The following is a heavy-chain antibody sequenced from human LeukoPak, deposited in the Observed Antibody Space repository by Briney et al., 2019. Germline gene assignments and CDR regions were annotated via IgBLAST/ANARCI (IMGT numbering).Heavy chain of an antibody. CDR1: GYSISSGYY. CDR2: IYHSGST. V-gene: IGHV4-38-2*01. Sequence: SETLSLTCAVSGYSISSGYYWGWIRQPPGKGLEWIGSIYHSGSTYYNPSLKSRVTISVDTSKNQFSLKLSSATAADTAVYYCARAPPYYDILTGYYPNWFDPWGQGTLVTVSS. CDR3: ARAPPYYDILTGYYPNWFDP. D-gene: IGHD3-9*01. J-gene: IGHJ5*02.